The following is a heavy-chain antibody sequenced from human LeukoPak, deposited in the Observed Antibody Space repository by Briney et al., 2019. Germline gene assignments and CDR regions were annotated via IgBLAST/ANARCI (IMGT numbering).Heavy chain of an antibody. J-gene: IGHJ4*02. CDR3: ARDKPAEGYRQEGGFDY. D-gene: IGHD5-24*01. CDR2: IIPIFGTA. V-gene: IGHV1-69*13. CDR1: GGTFSSYA. Sequence: GASVKVSCKASGGTFSSYAISWVRQAPGQGLEWMGGIIPIFGTANYAQKFQGRVTITADESTSTAYMELSSLRSEDTAVYYCARDKPAEGYRQEGGFDYWGQGTLVTVSS.